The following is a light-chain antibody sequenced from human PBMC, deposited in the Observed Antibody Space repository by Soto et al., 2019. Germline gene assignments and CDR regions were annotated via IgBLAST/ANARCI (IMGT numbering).Light chain of an antibody. Sequence: VMTQFPATLSVSPGEKATLSCRASQTISNNLAWYQQKPGQAPRLLIYFASIRATGVPARFSGSGSGTEFTLTIGSLQSEDFAVYCCQHYYEWPLSFGGGTRVETK. CDR1: QTISNN. J-gene: IGKJ4*01. CDR3: QHYYEWPLS. V-gene: IGKV3-15*01. CDR2: FAS.